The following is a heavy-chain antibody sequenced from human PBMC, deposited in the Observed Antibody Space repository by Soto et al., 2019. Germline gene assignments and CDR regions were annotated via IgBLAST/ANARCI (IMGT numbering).Heavy chain of an antibody. J-gene: IGHJ4*02. CDR3: ARGRYGDY. CDR1: GYTFTSYG. CDR2: ISAHNGNT. Sequence: ASVKVSCKASGYTFTSYGITWVRQAPGQGLEWMGWISAHNGNTDYAQKLQGRVIVTRDTSTSTAYMDLRSLRSDDTAVYYCARGRYGDYWGQGALVTSPQ. D-gene: IGHD1-1*01. V-gene: IGHV1-18*01.